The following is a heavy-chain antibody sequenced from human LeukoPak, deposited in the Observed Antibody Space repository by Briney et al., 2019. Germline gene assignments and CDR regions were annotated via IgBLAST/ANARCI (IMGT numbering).Heavy chain of an antibody. D-gene: IGHD6-19*01. V-gene: IGHV3-9*01. CDR2: INWNSGFK. CDR1: GFKFDDYA. Sequence: GGSLRLSCAASGFKFDDYAMHWVRQSPGKGLEWVSSINWNSGFKDYGDSVKGRVTISRDNARNSLHLQMNNLRPEDTALYYCAKDQDSSGWPDYWGQGTLVTVSS. CDR3: AKDQDSSGWPDY. J-gene: IGHJ4*02.